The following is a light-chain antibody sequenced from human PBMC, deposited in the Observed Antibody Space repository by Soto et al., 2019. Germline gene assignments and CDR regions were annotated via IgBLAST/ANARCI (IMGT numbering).Light chain of an antibody. CDR1: QSVSKWY. Sequence: ETVLTQSPGTLTLSPGERAALSCRASQSVSKWYVAWYQVKPGQAPRLLIYGASTRATGIPARFSGSGSGTEFTLTISSLQSEDFAVYYCQQYNNWPRTFGQGTKVDIK. CDR3: QQYNNWPRT. V-gene: IGKV3-15*01. CDR2: GAS. J-gene: IGKJ1*01.